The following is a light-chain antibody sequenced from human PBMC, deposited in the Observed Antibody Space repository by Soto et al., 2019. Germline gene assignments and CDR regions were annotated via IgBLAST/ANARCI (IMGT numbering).Light chain of an antibody. CDR1: QSVGSY. J-gene: IGKJ2*01. CDR3: QQRSNWPRGT. CDR2: DAS. V-gene: IGKV3-11*01. Sequence: EIVLTQSPDTLSLSPGERTTLSCRASQSVGSYLGWYQHKPGQAPRLLIYDASNRAPGIPARFSGSGSGTDFTLSISSLEPEDFAVYYWQQRSNWPRGTFGQGTKLEIK.